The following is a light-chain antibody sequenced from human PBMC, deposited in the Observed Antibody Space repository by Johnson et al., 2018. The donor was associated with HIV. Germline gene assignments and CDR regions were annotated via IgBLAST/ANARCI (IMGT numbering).Light chain of an antibody. CDR1: SSNIGNNY. J-gene: IGLJ1*01. V-gene: IGLV1-51*02. CDR3: GTWDSGLSAGGV. CDR2: ENN. Sequence: QSVLTQPPSVSAAPGQKVTISCSGSSSNIGNNYVSWYQQLPGTAPKLLIYENNKRPSGIPDRFSGSKSSTSATLGITGLQTGDEADYYCGTWDSGLSAGGVFGTGTKVTVL.